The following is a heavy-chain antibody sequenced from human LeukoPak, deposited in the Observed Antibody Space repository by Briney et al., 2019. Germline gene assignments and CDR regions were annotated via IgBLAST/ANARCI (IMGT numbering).Heavy chain of an antibody. J-gene: IGHJ3*02. Sequence: ASVKVSCKASGYTFTGYYMHWVRQAPGQGLEWMGWINPNSGGTNYAQKFQGRVTMTRDMSISTAYMELSRLRSDDTAVYYCARVFRQWLVRNAFDIWGQGTMVTVSS. D-gene: IGHD6-19*01. CDR3: ARVFRQWLVRNAFDI. CDR2: INPNSGGT. CDR1: GYTFTGYY. V-gene: IGHV1-2*02.